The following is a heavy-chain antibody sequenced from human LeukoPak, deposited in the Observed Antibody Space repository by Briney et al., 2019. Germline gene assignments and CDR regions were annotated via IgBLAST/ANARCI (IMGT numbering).Heavy chain of an antibody. CDR2: IYYSGST. D-gene: IGHD3-3*01. CDR3: ARDQHDTWSRRGDFDS. CDR1: GVSVSSGSYY. V-gene: IGHV4-61*01. Sequence: SETLSLTCTVSGVSVSSGSYYWSWIRQPPGKGLEWIGYIYYSGSTNYNPSLKSRVTISVDTSKNQFSLKLSSVTAADTAVYYCARDQHDTWSRRGDFDSWGQGTLVIVSS. J-gene: IGHJ4*02.